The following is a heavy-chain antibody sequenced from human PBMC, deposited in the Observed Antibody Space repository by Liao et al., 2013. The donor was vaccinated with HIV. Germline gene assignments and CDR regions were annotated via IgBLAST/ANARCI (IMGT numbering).Heavy chain of an antibody. Sequence: QLQLQESGPGLVKPSETLSLTCIVSGASISTNDYYWGWIRQPPREGSWSGLAISMMGARRYYNPSLKSRVSISVDTSKNQFSLRLTSVTAADTAVYYCAREVWRFGELYWYFDLWGR. CDR3: AREVWRFGELYWYFDL. J-gene: IGHJ2*01. CDR2: SMMGARR. CDR1: GASISTNDYY. V-gene: IGHV4-39*07. D-gene: IGHD3-10*01.